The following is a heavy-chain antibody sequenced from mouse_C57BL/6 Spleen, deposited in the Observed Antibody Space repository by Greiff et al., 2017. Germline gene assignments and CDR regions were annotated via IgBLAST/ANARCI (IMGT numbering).Heavy chain of an antibody. Sequence: QVQLKESGAELVRPGTSVKVSCKASGYAFTNYLIEWVKQRPGQGLEWIGVINPGSGGTNYNEKFKGKATLTADKSSSTAYMQLSSLTSEDSAVYFCARGHYDYGFAYWGQGTLVTVSA. J-gene: IGHJ3*01. D-gene: IGHD2-4*01. CDR3: ARGHYDYGFAY. CDR1: GYAFTNYL. CDR2: INPGSGGT. V-gene: IGHV1-54*01.